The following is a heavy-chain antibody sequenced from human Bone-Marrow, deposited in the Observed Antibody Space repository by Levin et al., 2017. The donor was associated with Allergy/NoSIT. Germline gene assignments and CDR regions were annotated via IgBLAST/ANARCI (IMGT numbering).Heavy chain of an antibody. J-gene: IGHJ3*02. CDR1: GFTFSSYW. CDR2: IKQDGSEK. Sequence: GGSLRLSCAASGFTFSSYWMSWVRQAPGKGLEWVANIKQDGSEKYYVDSVKGRFTISRDNAKNSLYLQMNSLRAEDTAVYYCARAGRYYVWGSYRDNDAFDSWGQGTMVTVSS. D-gene: IGHD3-16*02. CDR3: ARAGRYYVWGSYRDNDAFDS. V-gene: IGHV3-7*01.